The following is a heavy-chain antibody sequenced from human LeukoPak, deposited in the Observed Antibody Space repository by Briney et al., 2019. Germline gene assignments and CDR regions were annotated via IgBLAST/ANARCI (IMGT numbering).Heavy chain of an antibody. CDR1: GFTVSSNY. V-gene: IGHV3-66*01. CDR2: IYSGGST. CDR3: ASGYSYGRLDY. D-gene: IGHD5-18*01. Sequence: GGSLRLSCAASGFTVSSNYMSWVRQAPGKGLEWVSVIYSGGSTYYEDSVKGRFTISRDNSKNTLYLQMNSLRAEDTAVYYCASGYSYGRLDYWGQGTLVTVSS. J-gene: IGHJ4*02.